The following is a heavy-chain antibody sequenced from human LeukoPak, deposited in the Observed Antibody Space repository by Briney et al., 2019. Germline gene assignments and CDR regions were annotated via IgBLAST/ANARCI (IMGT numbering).Heavy chain of an antibody. D-gene: IGHD3-3*01. CDR2: ISGDGGST. V-gene: IGHV3-43*02. J-gene: IGHJ4*02. CDR3: AKGVRFLEWLIDY. Sequence: GGSLRLSCAASGFTFDDYAMHWVRQAPGKGLEWFSLISGDGGSTYYADSVKGRFSISRDNSKNSLYLQMNSLRTEDTALYYCAKGVRFLEWLIDYWGQGTLVTVSS. CDR1: GFTFDDYA.